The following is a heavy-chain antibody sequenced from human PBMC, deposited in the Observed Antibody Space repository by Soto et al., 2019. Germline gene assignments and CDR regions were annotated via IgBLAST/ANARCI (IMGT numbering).Heavy chain of an antibody. Sequence: PSQTLSLTCAISGDSVSSNSAAWNWIRQSPSRGLEWLGRTYYRSKWYNDYAVSVKSRITINPDTSKNQFSLKLSSVTAADTAVYYCARASINYDFWSGYLDRSNWFDPWGQGTLVTVSS. D-gene: IGHD3-3*01. CDR2: TYYRSKWYN. CDR1: GDSVSSNSAA. J-gene: IGHJ5*02. V-gene: IGHV6-1*01. CDR3: ARASINYDFWSGYLDRSNWFDP.